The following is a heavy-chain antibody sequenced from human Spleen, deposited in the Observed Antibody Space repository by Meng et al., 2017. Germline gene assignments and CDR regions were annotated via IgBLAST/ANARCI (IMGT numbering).Heavy chain of an antibody. V-gene: IGHV3-23*01. D-gene: IGHD3-16*01. J-gene: IGHJ4*02. CDR3: ATVLQGAYTFDH. CDR1: GITFSRYA. Sequence: EVQLLESGGGLVKPGGSLTLSCATSGITFSRYALSWVRQAPGKGLEWVSAISNSGGNTFYADAVRGRFTIAGGKSKNTLYLHMSSVRADDSAVYYCATVLQGAYTFDHWGQGTLVTVSS. CDR2: ISNSGGNT.